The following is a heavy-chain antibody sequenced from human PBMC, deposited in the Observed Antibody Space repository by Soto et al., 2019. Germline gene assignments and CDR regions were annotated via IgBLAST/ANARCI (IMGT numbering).Heavy chain of an antibody. CDR3: ARLPYSGRYSDWYFDL. Sequence: EVQLVESGGGLVQPGGSLRLSCSASGFTFSSYWMSWVRQAPGKGLEWVANIKKDGSEKYYVDSVRGRFTISRDNAKNSLSLQVSSLRAEDTAVYYCARLPYSGRYSDWYFDLWGRSTLVTVSS. CDR2: IKKDGSEK. CDR1: GFTFSSYW. J-gene: IGHJ2*01. D-gene: IGHD1-26*01. V-gene: IGHV3-7*03.